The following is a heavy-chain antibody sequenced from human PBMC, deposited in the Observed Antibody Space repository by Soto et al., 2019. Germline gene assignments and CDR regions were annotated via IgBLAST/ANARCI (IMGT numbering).Heavy chain of an antibody. CDR2: ISSSSSYI. Sequence: EVQLVESGGGLVKPGGSLRLSCAASGFTFSSYSMNWVRQAPGTGLEWVSSISSSSSYIYYADSVKGRFTISRDNAKNFLYLQMNSLRAEDTGVYYCARGVGGYSSGWGQGTLVTVSS. J-gene: IGHJ4*02. D-gene: IGHD6-19*01. V-gene: IGHV3-21*01. CDR3: ARGVGGYSSG. CDR1: GFTFSSYS.